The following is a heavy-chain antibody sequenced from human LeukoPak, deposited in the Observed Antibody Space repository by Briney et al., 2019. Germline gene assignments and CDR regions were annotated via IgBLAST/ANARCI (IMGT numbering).Heavy chain of an antibody. V-gene: IGHV1-2*02. J-gene: IGHJ4*02. Sequence: ASVKVSCKASGYTFTGYYMHWVRQAPGQGLEWTGWINPNSGGTNYAQKFQGRVTMTRDTSISTAYMELSRLRSDDTAVYYCARDSSIAAPFDYWGQGTLVTVSS. D-gene: IGHD6-6*01. CDR3: ARDSSIAAPFDY. CDR1: GYTFTGYY. CDR2: INPNSGGT.